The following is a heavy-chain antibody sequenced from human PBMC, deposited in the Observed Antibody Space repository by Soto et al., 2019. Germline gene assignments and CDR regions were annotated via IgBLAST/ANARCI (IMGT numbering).Heavy chain of an antibody. D-gene: IGHD6-13*01. CDR1: GDSFSDYY. CDR3: ARGVKCSSCSPLIKLSRLRNGMDL. Sequence: SETLSLTCAFYGDSFSDYYWSWVRQPPGKGLEWIGQINHSGDTHYNPSLKTRGTISIDTSKKQFSLNLDSVTAADTAVYFCARGVKCSSCSPLIKLSRLRNGMDLWGQGTTVTVSS. V-gene: IGHV4-34*01. J-gene: IGHJ6*02. CDR2: INHSGDT.